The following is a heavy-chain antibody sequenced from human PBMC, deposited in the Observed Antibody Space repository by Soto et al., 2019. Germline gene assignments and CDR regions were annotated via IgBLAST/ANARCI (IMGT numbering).Heavy chain of an antibody. V-gene: IGHV1-69*13. Sequence: GASVKVSCKASGGTFSSYAISWVRQAPGQGLEWMGGIIPIFGTANYAQKFQGRVTITADESTSTAYMELSSLRSEDTAVYYCAREGSYSSSGNWFDPWGQGTLVTVSS. D-gene: IGHD6-6*01. CDR2: IIPIFGTA. CDR3: AREGSYSSSGNWFDP. CDR1: GGTFSSYA. J-gene: IGHJ5*02.